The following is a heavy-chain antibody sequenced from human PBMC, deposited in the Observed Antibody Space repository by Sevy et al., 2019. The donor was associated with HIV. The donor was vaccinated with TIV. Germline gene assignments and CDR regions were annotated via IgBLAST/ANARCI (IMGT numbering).Heavy chain of an antibody. CDR2: IYPGDSDT. V-gene: IGHV5-51*01. CDR3: ARRRIAVAGLRSRGDYYFVY. CDR1: GYSFTSYW. Sequence: GESLKISCKGSGYSFTSYWIGWVRQMPGKGLEWMGIIYPGDSDTRYSPSFQGLVTISADKSISTAYLQWSSLKASDTAMYYCARRRIAVAGLRSRGDYYFVYWGQGTLVTASS. J-gene: IGHJ4*02. D-gene: IGHD6-19*01.